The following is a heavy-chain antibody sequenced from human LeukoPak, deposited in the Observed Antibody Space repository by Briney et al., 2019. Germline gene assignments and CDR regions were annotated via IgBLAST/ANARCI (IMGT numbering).Heavy chain of an antibody. V-gene: IGHV3-7*03. Sequence: AGGSLRLSCTASGFSFSDYSMSWFRRAPGKGLEWVANIKQDGSEKYYVDSVKGRFTISRDNAKNSLYLQMNSLRAEDTAVYYCASITMVRGLRSYGMDVWGQGTTVTVSS. J-gene: IGHJ6*02. CDR3: ASITMVRGLRSYGMDV. CDR2: IKQDGSEK. D-gene: IGHD3-10*01. CDR1: GFSFSDYS.